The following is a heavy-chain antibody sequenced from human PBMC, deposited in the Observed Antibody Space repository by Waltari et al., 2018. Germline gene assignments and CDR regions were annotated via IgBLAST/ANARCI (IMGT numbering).Heavy chain of an antibody. V-gene: IGHV4-34*01. Sequence: QVQLQQWGAGLLKPSETLSLTCAVYGGSFSGYYGRWIRQPPGKGLEWIGEINHSGSTNYNPSLKSRVTISVDTSKNQFSLKLSSVTAADTAVYYCARGLLYGPSWFDPWGQGTLVTVSS. CDR3: ARGLLYGPSWFDP. J-gene: IGHJ5*02. D-gene: IGHD3-16*02. CDR2: INHSGST. CDR1: GGSFSGYY.